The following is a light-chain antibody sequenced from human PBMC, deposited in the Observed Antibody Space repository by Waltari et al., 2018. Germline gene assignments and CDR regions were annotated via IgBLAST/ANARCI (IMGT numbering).Light chain of an antibody. CDR2: DNSDGSH. Sequence: QLVLTQSPSASASLGASVKLTCTLDSGHSSNIIAWLQQQPEKGPRYLMRDNSDGSHSKGDEIPDRFSGSSSGAERYLTISSLQSEDEADYYCQTGGHGTWVFGGGTKLTIL. V-gene: IGLV4-69*01. J-gene: IGLJ3*02. CDR3: QTGGHGTWV. CDR1: SGHSSNI.